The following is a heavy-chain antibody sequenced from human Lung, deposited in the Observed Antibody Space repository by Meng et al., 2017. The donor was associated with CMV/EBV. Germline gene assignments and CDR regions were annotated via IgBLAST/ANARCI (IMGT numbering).Heavy chain of an antibody. CDR1: GFTFSSYW. CDR2: IKQDGSEK. CDR3: ARDRGRYGMDV. J-gene: IGHJ6*02. Sequence: SCAASGFTFSSYWMSWVRQAPGKGLEWVANIKQDGSEKNYVDSVKGRFTISRDNAKNSLYLQMNSLRAEDTAVYYCARDRGRYGMDVWGQGTTVTVSS. V-gene: IGHV3-7*01.